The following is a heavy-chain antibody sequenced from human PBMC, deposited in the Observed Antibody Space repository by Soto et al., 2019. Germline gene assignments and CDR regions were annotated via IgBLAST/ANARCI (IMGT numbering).Heavy chain of an antibody. CDR3: AAGGGLPRYY. CDR1: GGSIRRGGYC. V-gene: IGHV4-30-2*01. Sequence: QLQLQESGSGLVEPSQTLSLTCAVSGGSIRRGGYCWSWIRQPPGKGLEWIGYVYHSGSTYYNQSLKSRVTTSVDRAKKQFSLKLSSVTAADTAVYYCAAGGGLPRYYWGQGTLVTVSS. J-gene: IGHJ4*02. D-gene: IGHD5-12*01. CDR2: VYHSGST.